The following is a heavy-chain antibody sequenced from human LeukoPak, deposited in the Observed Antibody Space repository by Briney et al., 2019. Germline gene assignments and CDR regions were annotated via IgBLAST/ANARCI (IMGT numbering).Heavy chain of an antibody. CDR3: ARGVYIAAAQYGY. J-gene: IGHJ4*02. CDR2: IYYSGTT. Sequence: SETLSLTCTVSGGSISNYHWSWIRQPPGKGLEWIGYIYYSGTTNYNPSLKSRVTISVDTSKNQFSLKLNSVTAADTAVYYCARGVYIAAAQYGYWGQGTLVTVSS. V-gene: IGHV4-59*01. D-gene: IGHD6-13*01. CDR1: GGSISNYH.